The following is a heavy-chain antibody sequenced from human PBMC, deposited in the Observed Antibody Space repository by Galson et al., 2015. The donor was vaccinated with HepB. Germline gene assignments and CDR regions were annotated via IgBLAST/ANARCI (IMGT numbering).Heavy chain of an antibody. CDR2: ISGDTAKT. CDR3: AKGGNWDSRYLDY. Sequence: SLRLSCAASGFTFSTYAMNWVRQAPGKGLEWVSVISGDTAKTFHADSVKGRFTISRDNSMNTVYLQMDSLRAEDTAVYYCAKGGNWDSRYLDYWGQGSLVTVSS. D-gene: IGHD7-27*01. CDR1: GFTFSTYA. J-gene: IGHJ4*02. V-gene: IGHV3-23*01.